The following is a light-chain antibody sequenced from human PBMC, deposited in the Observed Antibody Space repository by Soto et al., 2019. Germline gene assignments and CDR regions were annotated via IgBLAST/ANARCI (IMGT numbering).Light chain of an antibody. CDR2: DAS. CDR3: QRYNSYSRT. J-gene: IGKJ1*01. V-gene: IGKV1-5*01. CDR1: QNVNNW. Sequence: DIQMTQSPSTLSASVGDSVTITCRASQNVNNWVAWYQQKPGKAPRFLIYDASSLESGVPSRFSGSGSGTDFTLTISSLQPDDFATYYCQRYNSYSRTFGQGTKVVIK.